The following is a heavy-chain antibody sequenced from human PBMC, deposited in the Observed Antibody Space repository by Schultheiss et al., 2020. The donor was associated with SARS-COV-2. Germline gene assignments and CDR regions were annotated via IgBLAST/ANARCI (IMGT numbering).Heavy chain of an antibody. D-gene: IGHD5-18*01. J-gene: IGHJ4*02. Sequence: SETLSLTCAVSGGSISSSNWWSWIRQPPGKGLEWIGEINHSGSTNYNPSLKSRVTISVDTSKNQFSLKLSSVTAADTAVYYCARAFRLWLKSDYWGQGTLVTVSS. CDR3: ARAFRLWLKSDY. CDR1: GGSISSSNW. V-gene: IGHV4-4*02. CDR2: INHSGST.